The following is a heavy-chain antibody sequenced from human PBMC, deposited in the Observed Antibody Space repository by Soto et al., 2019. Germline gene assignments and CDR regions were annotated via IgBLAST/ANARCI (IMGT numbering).Heavy chain of an antibody. CDR3: ATWHEREHAYYV. D-gene: IGHD1-1*01. CDR2: LYDVDGS. J-gene: IGHJ3*01. V-gene: IGHV3-53*01. Sequence: DVQLVESGGGLMQPGESLRLSCAASGLTVSGKKYVAWLRQAPGKGLEWVSALYDVDGSFYSDSVKGRITTPSESSKTTVYLQMNDLRPADTAVYYCATWHEREHAYYVWRHGTTVTVSS. CDR1: GLTVSGKKY.